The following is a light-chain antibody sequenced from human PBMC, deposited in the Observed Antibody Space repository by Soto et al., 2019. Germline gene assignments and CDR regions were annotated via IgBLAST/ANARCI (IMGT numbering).Light chain of an antibody. V-gene: IGKV3-15*01. J-gene: IGKJ1*01. CDR2: DAS. Sequence: ILMTQSPATLSVSPGERATLSCRASQSVSNNFAGYQQKPGQAPRLLIYDASTRATGISTRFSGSGSGTKFTHTITGLPSDDFVVYYWQQYNIWPPWTFGEATNVEVK. CDR3: QQYNIWPPWT. CDR1: QSVSNN.